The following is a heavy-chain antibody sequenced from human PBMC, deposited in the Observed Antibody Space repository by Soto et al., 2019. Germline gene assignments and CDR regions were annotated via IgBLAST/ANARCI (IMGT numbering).Heavy chain of an antibody. D-gene: IGHD2-8*01. CDR1: GFTFSDYY. V-gene: IGHV3-11*06. J-gene: IGHJ4*02. CDR3: ASIYCTNGVCYPYYFDY. CDR2: ISSSSSYT. Sequence: QVQLVESGGGLVKPGGSLRLSCAASGFTFSDYYMSWIRQAPGKGLEWVSYISSSSSYTNYADSVKGRFTISRDNAKNSLYLQMNSLRAEDTAVYYCASIYCTNGVCYPYYFDYWGQGTLVTVSS.